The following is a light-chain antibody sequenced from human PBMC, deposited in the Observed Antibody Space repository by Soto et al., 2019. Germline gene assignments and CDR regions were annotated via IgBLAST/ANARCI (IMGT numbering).Light chain of an antibody. J-gene: IGKJ1*01. CDR3: QQYYSPWT. CDR2: GAS. V-gene: IGKV3-20*01. CDR1: QSVSSSY. Sequence: EIVLTQSPGTLSLSPGERATLSCRASQSVSSSYLAWYQHKPGQAPRLLIYGASSRATGIPDRFSGSGSGTDFTLTISRLEPEDFAVYYCQQYYSPWTFGQGTKVELK.